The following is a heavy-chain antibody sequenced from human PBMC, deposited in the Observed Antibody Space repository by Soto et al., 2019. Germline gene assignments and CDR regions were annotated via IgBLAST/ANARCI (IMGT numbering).Heavy chain of an antibody. V-gene: IGHV1-69*01. J-gene: IGHJ6*02. Sequence: QVQLVQSGAEVKKPGSSVKVSCKASGGTFSSYAISWVRQAPGQGLEWMGGIIPIFGTANYAQKFQGRVTITADESTSTAYMELSSLRSEDTAVYYCARKRDIVVEPALGDYYYYGMDVWGQGTTVTVSS. CDR2: IIPIFGTA. D-gene: IGHD2-2*01. CDR3: ARKRDIVVEPALGDYYYYGMDV. CDR1: GGTFSSYA.